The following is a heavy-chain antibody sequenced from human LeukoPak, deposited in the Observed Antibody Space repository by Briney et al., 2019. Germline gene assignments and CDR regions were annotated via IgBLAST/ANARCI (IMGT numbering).Heavy chain of an antibody. D-gene: IGHD5-24*01. CDR3: ARDREIDY. V-gene: IGHV1-69*05. CDR2: IIPIFGTA. Sequence: GASVKVSCKASGGTFSSYAISWVRQAPGQGLEWMGGIIPIFGTANYAQKLQGRVTMTTDTSTSTAYMELRSLRSDDTAVYYCARDREIDYWGQGTLVTVSS. J-gene: IGHJ4*02. CDR1: GGTFSSYA.